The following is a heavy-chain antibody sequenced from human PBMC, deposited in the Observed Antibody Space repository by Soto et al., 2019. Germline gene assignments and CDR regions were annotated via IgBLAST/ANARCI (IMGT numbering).Heavy chain of an antibody. J-gene: IGHJ4*02. V-gene: IGHV3-7*01. Sequence: EVQLVESGGGLVQPGGSLRLSCAASGFTFSSYWMSWVRQAPGKGLEWVANIKQDGSEKYYVDSVKGRFTISRDNAKNSLYLQMNSLIAEDTAVYYCARVRDIVVVPAAIYYFDYWDQGTLVTVSS. CDR2: IKQDGSEK. CDR1: GFTFSSYW. CDR3: ARVRDIVVVPAAIYYFDY. D-gene: IGHD2-2*01.